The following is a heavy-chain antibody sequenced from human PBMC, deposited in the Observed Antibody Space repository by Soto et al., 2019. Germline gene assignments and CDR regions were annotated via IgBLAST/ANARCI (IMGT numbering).Heavy chain of an antibody. V-gene: IGHV3-74*01. D-gene: IGHD3-10*01. CDR2: INSDGSST. CDR3: ARGGTMVRGVGYYYYGMDV. J-gene: IGHJ6*02. Sequence: GGSLRLSCAASGFTFSSYWMHWVRQAPGKGLVWVSRINSDGSSTSYADSVKGRFTISRDNAKNTLYLQMNSLRAEDTAVYYCARGGTMVRGVGYYYYGMDVWGQGTTVTVSS. CDR1: GFTFSSYW.